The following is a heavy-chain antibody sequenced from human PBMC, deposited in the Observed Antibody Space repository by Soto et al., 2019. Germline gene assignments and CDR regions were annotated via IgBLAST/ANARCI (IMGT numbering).Heavy chain of an antibody. J-gene: IGHJ6*02. CDR1: GFTFSSYG. CDR2: ISYDGSNK. V-gene: IGHV3-30*18. CDR3: AKDGTLYVWGSYYYYYYGMDV. Sequence: QVQLVESGGGVVQPGRSLRLSCAASGFTFSSYGMHWVRQAPGKGLEGVAVISYDGSNKYYADSVKGRFTISRDNSKNTLYLQMNSLRAEDTAVYYCAKDGTLYVWGSYYYYYYGMDVWGQGTTVTVSS. D-gene: IGHD3-16*01.